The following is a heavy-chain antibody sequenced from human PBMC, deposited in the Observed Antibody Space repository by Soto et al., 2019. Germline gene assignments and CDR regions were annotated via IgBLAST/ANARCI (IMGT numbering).Heavy chain of an antibody. Sequence: PSETLSLTCTVSRGSISDYYWGWIRQPPGKGLEWVGYFYDSGSTKYNPSLKSRVTISVDTSKNQISLEMKSVTVADTAVYYCARVGSGGYSNNWFDHWGQGTLVTVSS. CDR1: RGSISDYY. V-gene: IGHV4-59*01. J-gene: IGHJ5*02. D-gene: IGHD3-22*01. CDR3: ARVGSGGYSNNWFDH. CDR2: FYDSGST.